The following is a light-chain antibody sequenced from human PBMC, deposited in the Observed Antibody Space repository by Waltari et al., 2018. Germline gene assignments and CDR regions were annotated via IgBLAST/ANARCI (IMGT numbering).Light chain of an antibody. CDR1: QSISSY. CDR3: QQSYSTPRT. Sequence: DIQMTQSPSSLSASVGDRVTITCRASQSISSYVNWYQQKPGKAPKLLIYAASSLQSGVPSRFSGSGSGTDFTLTISSLQPEDVATYYCQQSYSTPRTFGQGTKVEIK. CDR2: AAS. J-gene: IGKJ1*01. V-gene: IGKV1-39*01.